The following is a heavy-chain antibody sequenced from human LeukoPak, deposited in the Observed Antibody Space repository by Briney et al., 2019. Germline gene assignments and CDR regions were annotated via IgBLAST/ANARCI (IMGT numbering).Heavy chain of an antibody. D-gene: IGHD2-15*01. CDR3: AKVMPPGRIRFYSYYMDV. CDR2: IRHDGSNE. Sequence: GGSLRLSCAASGFSFSGYGMHWVRQAPGKGLEWVAFIRHDGSNEYYADSVKGRFTISRDKSKNTLSLQMNGLRVEDTAVYYCAKVMPPGRIRFYSYYMDVWGKGTTVSVS. J-gene: IGHJ6*03. CDR1: GFSFSGYG. V-gene: IGHV3-30*02.